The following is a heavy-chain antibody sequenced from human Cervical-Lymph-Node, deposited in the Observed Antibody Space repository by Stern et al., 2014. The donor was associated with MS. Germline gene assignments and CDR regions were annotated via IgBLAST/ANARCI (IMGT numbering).Heavy chain of an antibody. Sequence: VQLVESGGGVVQPGRSLRLSCAASGFTFSSYGMHWVRQAPGKGLEWVAVIWDDGSNKYYADSVKGRFTISRDNSKNTLYLQMNSLRAEDTAVYYCAYCGGDCFAPFDYWGQGTLVTVSS. CDR2: IWDDGSNK. CDR1: GFTFSSYG. J-gene: IGHJ4*02. V-gene: IGHV3-33*01. D-gene: IGHD2-21*02. CDR3: AYCGGDCFAPFDY.